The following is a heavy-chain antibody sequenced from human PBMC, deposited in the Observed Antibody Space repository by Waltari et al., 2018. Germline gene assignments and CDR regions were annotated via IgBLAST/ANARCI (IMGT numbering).Heavy chain of an antibody. D-gene: IGHD2-21*02. CDR2: NSQSGTT. J-gene: IGHJ3*02. CDR1: GGSFSGYY. CDR3: ARQEIIVEVTGDAFDI. Sequence: QVQLQQWGAGLLKPSETLSLTCAVYGGSFSGYYWSWIRHPPGKGLEWGGENSQSGTTHYNPYLTSRVTISLDASKNQFYLKLSSVAAADTAVYYCARQEIIVEVTGDAFDIWGQGTMVTVSS. V-gene: IGHV4-34*01.